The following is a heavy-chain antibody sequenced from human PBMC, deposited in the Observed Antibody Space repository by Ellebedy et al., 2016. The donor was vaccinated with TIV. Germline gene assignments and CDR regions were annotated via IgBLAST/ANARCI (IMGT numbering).Heavy chain of an antibody. D-gene: IGHD2-15*01. V-gene: IGHV3-23*01. CDR2: ISDGGDST. J-gene: IGHJ6*02. Sequence: GESLKISCEASGITFSNYAMSSVRQAPGKGLEWVSGISDGGDSTYYADSVRGRLSISRDNSKHTLYLQMNSLRADDTAVYYCAKGRDPEIVYGMDVWGQGTTVTVSS. CDR1: GITFSNYA. CDR3: AKGRDPEIVYGMDV.